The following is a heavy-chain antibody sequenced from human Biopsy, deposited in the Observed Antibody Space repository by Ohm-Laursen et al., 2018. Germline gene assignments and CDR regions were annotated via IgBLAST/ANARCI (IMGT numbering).Heavy chain of an antibody. CDR2: IYHTGST. V-gene: IGHV4-31*03. Sequence: TLSLTCTVSGDSISSGGNYWSWLRQFPGRGLEWIAYIYHTGSTYYNPSLKSRLSIAIDTSKNQFSVSLRSVTAADTAVYYCARADMVTTIVDYWGQGTLVTASS. D-gene: IGHD5-12*01. J-gene: IGHJ4*02. CDR1: GDSISSGGNY. CDR3: ARADMVTTIVDY.